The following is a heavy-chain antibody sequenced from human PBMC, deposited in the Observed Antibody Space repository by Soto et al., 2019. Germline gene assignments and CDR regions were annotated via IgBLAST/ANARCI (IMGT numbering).Heavy chain of an antibody. J-gene: IGHJ6*02. V-gene: IGHV1-18*01. CDR3: ATDEGLDPGYGSSWPWYYYYGMDV. Sequence: QVQLVQSGAEVKKPGASVKVSCKASGYTFTSYGISWVRQAPGQGLEWMGWISAYNGNTNYAQKLQGRATMTTATSTSTTYMELRSLRSDDTAVYYCATDEGLDPGYGSSWPWYYYYGMDVWGQGTTVTVSS. D-gene: IGHD6-13*01. CDR1: GYTFTSYG. CDR2: ISAYNGNT.